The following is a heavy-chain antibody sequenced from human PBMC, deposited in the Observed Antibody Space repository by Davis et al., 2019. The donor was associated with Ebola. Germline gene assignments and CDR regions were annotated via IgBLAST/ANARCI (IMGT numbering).Heavy chain of an antibody. CDR2: ISYDGSNK. D-gene: IGHD3-9*01. J-gene: IGHJ6*02. CDR1: GFTFSSYR. CDR3: AKEDYDILTGKYYYYGMDV. Sequence: GESLKISCAASGFTFSSYRMSWVRQAPGKGLEWVAVISYDGSNKYYADSVKGRFTISRDNSKNTLYLQMNSLRAEDTAVYYCAKEDYDILTGKYYYYGMDVWGQGTTVTVSS. V-gene: IGHV3-30*18.